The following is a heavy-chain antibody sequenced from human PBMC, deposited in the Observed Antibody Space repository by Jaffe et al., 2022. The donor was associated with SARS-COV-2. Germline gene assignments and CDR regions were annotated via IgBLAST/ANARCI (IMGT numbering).Heavy chain of an antibody. Sequence: QVQLQQWGAGLLKPSETLSLTCAVYGGSFSGYYWSWIRQPPGKGLEWIGEINHSGSTNYNPSLKSRVTISVDTSKNQFSLKLSSVTAADTAVYYCARGTWEDYMDVWGKGTTVTVSS. J-gene: IGHJ6*03. CDR1: GGSFSGYY. CDR2: INHSGST. CDR3: ARGTWEDYMDV. V-gene: IGHV4-34*01. D-gene: IGHD1-26*01.